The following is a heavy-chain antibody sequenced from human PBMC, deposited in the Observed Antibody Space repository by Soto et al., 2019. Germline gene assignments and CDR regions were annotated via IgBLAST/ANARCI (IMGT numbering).Heavy chain of an antibody. Sequence: PGGSLRLSCAASGFTFSSYEMNWVRQAPGKGLEWVSYISSTGTSMDYADSVKGRFTISRDNAKNSLHLQLNSLRDEDTAVYYCARETHFIDYWGQGTQVSVSA. CDR2: ISSTGTSM. J-gene: IGHJ4*02. CDR3: ARETHFIDY. V-gene: IGHV3-48*03. CDR1: GFTFSSYE.